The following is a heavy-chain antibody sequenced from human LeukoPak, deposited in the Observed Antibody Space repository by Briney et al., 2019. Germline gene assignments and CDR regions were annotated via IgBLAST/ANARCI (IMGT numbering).Heavy chain of an antibody. CDR1: GFTFSSYA. J-gene: IGHJ4*02. D-gene: IGHD6-6*01. Sequence: GGSLGLSCAAPGFTFSSYAMHWVRQAPGKGLEWVAVISYDGSNKYYADSVKGRFTISRDNSKNTLYLQMNSLRAEDTAVYYCARDGYSSSLYYFDYWGQGTLVTVSS. V-gene: IGHV3-30*01. CDR3: ARDGYSSSLYYFDY. CDR2: ISYDGSNK.